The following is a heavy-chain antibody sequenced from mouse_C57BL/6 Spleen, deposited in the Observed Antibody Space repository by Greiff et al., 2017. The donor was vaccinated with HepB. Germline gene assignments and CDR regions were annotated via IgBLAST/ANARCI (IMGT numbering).Heavy chain of an antibody. J-gene: IGHJ1*03. D-gene: IGHD2-3*01. CDR1: GYTFTSYG. Sequence: VKLQESGAELARPGASVKLSCKASGYTFTSYGISWVKQRTGQGLEWIGEIYPRSGNTYYNEKFKGKATLTADKSSSTAYMELRSLTSEDSAVYFCARGYDGYYFHWYFDVWGTGTTVTVSS. CDR3: ARGYDGYYFHWYFDV. V-gene: IGHV1-81*01. CDR2: IYPRSGNT.